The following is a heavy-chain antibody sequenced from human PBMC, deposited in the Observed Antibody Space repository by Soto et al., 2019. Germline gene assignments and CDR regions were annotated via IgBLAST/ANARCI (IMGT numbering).Heavy chain of an antibody. CDR2: VHPSGGNT. V-gene: IGHV1-46*01. D-gene: IGHD3-3*01. Sequence: RASVKVSCKASGYSFTAYFMHWVRQAPGQGLEWMGIVHPSGGNTNYAQKFQGRVTMTWDTSTTTVYMELSSLRSEDTAVYYCARCFWSGYYGEGYYGMDVWGQGTTVSVSS. CDR1: GYSFTAYF. CDR3: ARCFWSGYYGEGYYGMDV. J-gene: IGHJ6*02.